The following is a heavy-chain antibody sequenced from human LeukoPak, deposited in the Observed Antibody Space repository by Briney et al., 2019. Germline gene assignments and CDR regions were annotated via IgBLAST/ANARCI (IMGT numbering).Heavy chain of an antibody. CDR1: GFTFSSYS. Sequence: PGGSLRLSCAASGFTFSSYSMNWVRQAPGKGLEWVSVIYSGGSTYYADSVKGRFTISRDNSKNTLYLQMNSLRAEDTAVYYCARATVTIYFQHWGQGTLVTVSS. D-gene: IGHD4-17*01. CDR3: ARATVTIYFQH. V-gene: IGHV3-66*01. J-gene: IGHJ1*01. CDR2: IYSGGST.